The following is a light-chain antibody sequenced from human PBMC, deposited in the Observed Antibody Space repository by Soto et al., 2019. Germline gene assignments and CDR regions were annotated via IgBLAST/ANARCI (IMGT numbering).Light chain of an antibody. CDR3: QQYNNWPT. J-gene: IGKJ1*01. V-gene: IGKV3-15*01. CDR1: QSVSSN. Sequence: EVVRTQSPATLSLSPGERANISGRASQSVSSNLAWYQQKPGQAPSLLIYGASTRATGIPARFSGSGSGTEFPLTIRSLKSEVSAVYYCQQYNNWPTFGQGTKVDIK. CDR2: GAS.